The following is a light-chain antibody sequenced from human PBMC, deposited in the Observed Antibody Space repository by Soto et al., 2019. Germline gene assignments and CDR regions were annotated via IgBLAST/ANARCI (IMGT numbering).Light chain of an antibody. CDR3: QQYGASPPYT. J-gene: IGKJ2*01. CDR1: QSVSSSN. V-gene: IGKV3-20*01. CDR2: GTS. Sequence: EIVLTQSPVTLSLSPGERATLSCRASQSVSSSNLAWYQQKTGQAPTLLIYGTSSRATGIPDRFSGSGSGTDFTLTISRLEPEDFAVYYCQQYGASPPYTFGQGTKLEIK.